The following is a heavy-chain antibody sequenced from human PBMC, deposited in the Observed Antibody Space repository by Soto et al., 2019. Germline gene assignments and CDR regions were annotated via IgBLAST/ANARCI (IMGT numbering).Heavy chain of an antibody. CDR2: IYYSGST. CDR3: ARGIYEGFDP. J-gene: IGHJ5*02. Sequence: TSETLSLTCTVSGGSISSYYWSWIRQPPGKGLEWIGYIYYSGSTNYNPSLKSRVTISVDTSKNQFSLKLSSVTAADTAVYYCARGIYEGFDPWGQGTLVTVSS. CDR1: GGSISSYY. V-gene: IGHV4-59*01. D-gene: IGHD1-20*01.